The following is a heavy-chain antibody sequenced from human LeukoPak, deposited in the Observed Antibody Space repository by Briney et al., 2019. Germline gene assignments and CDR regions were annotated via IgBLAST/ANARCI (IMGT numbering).Heavy chain of an antibody. D-gene: IGHD6-13*01. CDR1: GFTFSSYW. CDR2: IKQDGSEK. Sequence: PGGSLRLSCAASGFTFSSYWMSWVRQAPGKGLEWVANIKQDGSEKYYVDSVKGRFTISRDNAKNSLYLQMNSLRAEDTAVYYCARDRRVGAAAADARNWGQGTLVTVSS. J-gene: IGHJ4*02. CDR3: ARDRRVGAAAADARN. V-gene: IGHV3-7*01.